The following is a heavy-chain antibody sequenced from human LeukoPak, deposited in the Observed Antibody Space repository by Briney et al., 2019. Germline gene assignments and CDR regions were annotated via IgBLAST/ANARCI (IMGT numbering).Heavy chain of an antibody. Sequence: PSETLSLTCSAYSGSFSGYYWSWIRQPPGKGLEWIGEINHSGSTNYNPSLKSRVTISVDTSKNQFSLKLSSVTAADTAVYYCARGSTGGFGESFLNWFDPWGQGTLVTVSS. CDR1: SGSFSGYY. CDR2: INHSGST. J-gene: IGHJ5*02. CDR3: ARGSTGGFGESFLNWFDP. V-gene: IGHV4-34*01. D-gene: IGHD3-10*01.